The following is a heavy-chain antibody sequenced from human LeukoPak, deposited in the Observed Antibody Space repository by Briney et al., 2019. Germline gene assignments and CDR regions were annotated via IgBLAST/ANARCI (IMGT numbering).Heavy chain of an antibody. D-gene: IGHD3-16*01. V-gene: IGHV1-2*07. Sequence: ASVKVSCKAPGHTFPGYFMHWGRQAPGQGLDWMGWINLCNGGTNYAYKFQGRVTMTRDTSVNTAYMELSSLKSGDAAVYFCASASFHMDVWGTGTTVTVSS. CDR2: INLCNGGT. CDR3: ASASFHMDV. CDR1: GHTFPGYF. J-gene: IGHJ6*04.